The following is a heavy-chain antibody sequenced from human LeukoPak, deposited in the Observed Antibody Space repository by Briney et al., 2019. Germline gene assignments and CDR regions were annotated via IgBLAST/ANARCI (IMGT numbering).Heavy chain of an antibody. Sequence: SETLSLTCTVCGGSISSSSYYWGWLRQPPGKGLGWIGSIDYSGSTYYNPSHKSRVTISVDTSKNQFSLKLSSVTAADTAVYYCARHEGYSYVLDYWGQGTLVTVSS. CDR3: ARHEGYSYVLDY. V-gene: IGHV4-39*01. D-gene: IGHD5-18*01. CDR2: IDYSGST. CDR1: GGSISSSSYY. J-gene: IGHJ4*02.